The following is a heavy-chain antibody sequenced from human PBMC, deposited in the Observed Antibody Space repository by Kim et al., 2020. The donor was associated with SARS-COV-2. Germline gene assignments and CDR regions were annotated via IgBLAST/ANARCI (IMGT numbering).Heavy chain of an antibody. CDR2: INHSGST. CDR3: ARGLRQQHLDY. V-gene: IGHV4-34*01. Sequence: SETLSLTCAVYGGSFSGYYWSWIRQPPGKGLEWIGEINHSGSTNYIPSLKSRVTISVDTSKNQFSLKLSSVTAADTAVYYCARGLRQQHLDYWGQGTLVTVSS. J-gene: IGHJ4*02. D-gene: IGHD6-13*01. CDR1: GGSFSGYY.